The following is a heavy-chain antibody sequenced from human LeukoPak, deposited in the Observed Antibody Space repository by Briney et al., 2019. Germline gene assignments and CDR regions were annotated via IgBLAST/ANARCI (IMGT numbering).Heavy chain of an antibody. CDR2: ISPDTGNT. CDR3: ARGPRFDP. V-gene: IGHV1-8*01. Sequence: ASVKVSCKASGYTFTIYELNWVRQAPRQGLEWLGYISPDTGNTGYAQKFQGRVTMTRDTSISTTYMELSSLTSEDTAVYYCARGPRFDPWGQGTLVTVSS. J-gene: IGHJ5*02. CDR1: GYTFTIYE.